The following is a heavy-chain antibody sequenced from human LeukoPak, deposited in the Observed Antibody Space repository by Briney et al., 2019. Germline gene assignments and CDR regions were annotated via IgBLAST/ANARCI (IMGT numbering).Heavy chain of an antibody. J-gene: IGHJ3*02. D-gene: IGHD2-21*01. CDR1: GGSFSGYY. CDR3: ARLSRNCGGDCYFVLIAFDI. Sequence: KPSETLSLTCAVYGGSFSGYYWGWIRQPPGKGLEWIGSIYHSGSTYYNPSLKSRVTISVDTSKNQFSLKLSSVTAADTAVYYCARLSRNCGGDCYFVLIAFDIWGQGTMVTVSS. V-gene: IGHV4-38-2*01. CDR2: IYHSGST.